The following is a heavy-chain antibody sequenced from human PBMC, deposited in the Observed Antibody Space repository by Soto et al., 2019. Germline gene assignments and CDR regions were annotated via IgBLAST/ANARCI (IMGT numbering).Heavy chain of an antibody. V-gene: IGHV3-21*01. CDR2: ISSSSSYI. CDR3: ARAARSGFDY. CDR1: GFTFSSYS. Sequence: GGSLRLSCAASGFTFSSYSMNSVRQAPGKGLEWVSSISSSSSYIYYADSVKGRFTISRDNAKNSLYLQMNSLRAEDTAVYYCARAARSGFDYWGQGTLVTVSS. J-gene: IGHJ4*02.